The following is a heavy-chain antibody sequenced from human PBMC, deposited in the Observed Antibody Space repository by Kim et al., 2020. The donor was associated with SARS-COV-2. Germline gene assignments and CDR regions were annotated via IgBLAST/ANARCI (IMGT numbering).Heavy chain of an antibody. CDR2: IYYSGST. J-gene: IGHJ2*01. Sequence: SETLSLTCTVSAGSISSSDYYWGWIRQPPGKGLEWIGSIYYSGSTYYNPSLKSRVTTSVDTSKNQFSLKLSSVTAADTAVYYCARRCSSVTCYSSWYFDLWGRGTLVTVSS. V-gene: IGHV4-39*01. D-gene: IGHD2-15*01. CDR1: AGSISSSDYY. CDR3: ARRCSSVTCYSSWYFDL.